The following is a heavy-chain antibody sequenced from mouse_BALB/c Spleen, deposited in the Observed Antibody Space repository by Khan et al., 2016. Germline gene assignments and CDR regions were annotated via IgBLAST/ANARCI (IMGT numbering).Heavy chain of an antibody. CDR1: GYSITSDYA. J-gene: IGHJ1*01. CDR3: TRSPTATRYFDV. D-gene: IGHD1-2*01. CDR2: IRYSGST. Sequence: EVQLQESGPGLVKPSQSLSLTCTVTGYSITSDYAWYWIRQFPGNKLEWMGYIRYSGSTTYKPSLKSRIFIPRDTSKNQFFLQLYSVTTEDTATYYCTRSPTATRYFDVWGAGTTVTVSS. V-gene: IGHV3-2*02.